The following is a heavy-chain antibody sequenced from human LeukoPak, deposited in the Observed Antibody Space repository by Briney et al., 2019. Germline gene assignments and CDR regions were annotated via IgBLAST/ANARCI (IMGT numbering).Heavy chain of an antibody. J-gene: IGHJ2*01. CDR2: IYTSGSS. V-gene: IGHV4-4*07. D-gene: IGHD1-14*01. Sequence: SETLSLTCTVSGGSISSYYWSWIRQPAGKGLEWIGRIYTSGSSNYNPSLKSRVTMSVDTSKNQSSLKLSSVTAADTAVYYCARIGTTGDFDLWGRGTLVTVSS. CDR3: ARIGTTGDFDL. CDR1: GGSISSYY.